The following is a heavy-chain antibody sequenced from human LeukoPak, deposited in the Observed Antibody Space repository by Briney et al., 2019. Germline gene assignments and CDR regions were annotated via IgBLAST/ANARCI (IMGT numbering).Heavy chain of an antibody. CDR1: GFTFSSYS. V-gene: IGHV3-21*01. Sequence: GSLRLSCAASGFTFSSYSMNWVRQAPGKGLEWVSSISSSSSYIYYADSVKGRFTISRDNAKNSLYLQMNSLRAEDTAVYYCARLAAAGYFDYWGQGTLVTVSS. D-gene: IGHD6-13*01. J-gene: IGHJ4*02. CDR2: ISSSSSYI. CDR3: ARLAAAGYFDY.